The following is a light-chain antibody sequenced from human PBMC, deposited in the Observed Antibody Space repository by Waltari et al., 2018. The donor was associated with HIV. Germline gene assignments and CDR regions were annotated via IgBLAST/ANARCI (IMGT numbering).Light chain of an antibody. V-gene: IGKV3-15*01. CDR3: QHYDRWPRG. CDR1: QSVSSH. CDR2: GAS. J-gene: IGKJ1*01. Sequence: EVVMTQSPATLSVSPGERATLSCRASQSVSSHLAWYQQRPGQSPRLLIYGASTRATGIPDRFSGSGSGTEFTLTISSLQSEDFALYYCQHYDRWPRGFGQGTKVEIK.